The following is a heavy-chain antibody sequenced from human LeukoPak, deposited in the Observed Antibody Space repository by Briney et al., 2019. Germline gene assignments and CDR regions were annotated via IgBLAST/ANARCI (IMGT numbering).Heavy chain of an antibody. CDR1: GYTFTSYG. Sequence: ASVKVSCKASGYTFTSYGISWVRQAPGQGLEWMGWISAYNGNTNYAQKLQGRVTMTTDTSTSTAYMELRSLRSDDTAVYYCARDADPTQDYYDSSGYYHWGQGTLVTVSS. D-gene: IGHD3-22*01. J-gene: IGHJ5*02. CDR3: ARDADPTQDYYDSSGYYH. V-gene: IGHV1-18*01. CDR2: ISAYNGNT.